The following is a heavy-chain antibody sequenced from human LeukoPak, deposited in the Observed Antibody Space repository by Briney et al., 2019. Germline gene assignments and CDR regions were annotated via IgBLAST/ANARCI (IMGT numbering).Heavy chain of an antibody. J-gene: IGHJ4*02. CDR3: ARMLSIGYFDY. CDR1: GGSSSGYY. D-gene: IGHD1-26*01. CDR2: INHSGST. Sequence: SETLSLTCAVYGGSSSGYYWSWIRQPPGKGLEWIGEINHSGSTNYNPSLKSRVTISVDTSKNQFSLKLSSVTAADTAVYYCARMLSIGYFDYWGQGTLVTVSS. V-gene: IGHV4-34*01.